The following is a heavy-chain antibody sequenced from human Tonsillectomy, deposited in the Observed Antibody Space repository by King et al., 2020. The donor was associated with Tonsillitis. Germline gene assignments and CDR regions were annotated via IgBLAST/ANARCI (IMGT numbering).Heavy chain of an antibody. CDR3: ARGTSAIDYMDV. CDR2: IYHSGNT. CDR1: GGSISSNNW. D-gene: IGHD6-13*01. V-gene: IGHV4-4*02. Sequence: VQLQESGPGLVKPSGTLSLICAVSGGSISSNNWWSWVRQPPGQGPEWIGEIYHSGNTNYNPSLKSRVTISVDKSRKQFSLNLSSLTAADTAVYYCARGTSAIDYMDVWGKGTTVTVS. J-gene: IGHJ6*03.